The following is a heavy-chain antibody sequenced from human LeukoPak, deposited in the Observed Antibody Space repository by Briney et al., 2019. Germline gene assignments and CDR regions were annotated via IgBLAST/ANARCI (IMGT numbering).Heavy chain of an antibody. Sequence: GRSLRLSCAASGFTFSSYAMHWVRQAPGKGLEWVAVISYDGSNKYYADSVKGRSTISRDNSKNTLYLQMNSLRAEDTAVYYCARDLAYYDFWSAYYPDYWGQGTLVTVSS. CDR3: ARDLAYYDFWSAYYPDY. CDR2: ISYDGSNK. D-gene: IGHD3-3*01. J-gene: IGHJ4*02. V-gene: IGHV3-30-3*01. CDR1: GFTFSSYA.